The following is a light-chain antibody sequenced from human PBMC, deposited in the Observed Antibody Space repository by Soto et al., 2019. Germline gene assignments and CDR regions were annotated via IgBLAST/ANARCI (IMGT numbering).Light chain of an antibody. CDR1: SSDVGSYNY. J-gene: IGLJ1*01. V-gene: IGLV2-14*01. Sequence: QFALTQPASVSGSPGQSITISCTGTSSDVGSYNYVSWYQQHPGKAPKLMIYEVSDRPSGISSRFSGSKSGNTASLTISGLQTEDEADYYCSSYTSSSTLFGTGTKLTVL. CDR3: SSYTSSSTL. CDR2: EVS.